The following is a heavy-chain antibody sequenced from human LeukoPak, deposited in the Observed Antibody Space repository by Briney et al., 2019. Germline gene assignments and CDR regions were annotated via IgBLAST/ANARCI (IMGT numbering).Heavy chain of an antibody. CDR1: GGTFSSYA. CDR3: ARAPPTYYYDSSGYQAFDI. CDR2: TIPIFGTA. J-gene: IGHJ3*02. Sequence: ASVRVSCTASGGTFSSYAISWVRQAPGQGLEWMGGTIPIFGTANYAQKFQGRVTITADESTSTAYMELSSLRSEDTAVYYCARAPPTYYYDSSGYQAFDIWGQGTMVTVSS. D-gene: IGHD3-22*01. V-gene: IGHV1-69*01.